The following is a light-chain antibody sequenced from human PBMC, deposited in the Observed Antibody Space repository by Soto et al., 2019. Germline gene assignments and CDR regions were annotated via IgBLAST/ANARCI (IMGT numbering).Light chain of an antibody. Sequence: TQSPGTLSLSPGERATLSCRASQSVSSNYLAWYQQKPGQAPRLLIHGASTRAPGFPARFSGSGSGTDFTLTISSLQSEDFAVYYCQQYNDWPWTFGQGSKVAIK. CDR3: QQYNDWPWT. CDR2: GAS. CDR1: QSVSSNY. V-gene: IGKV3-15*01. J-gene: IGKJ1*01.